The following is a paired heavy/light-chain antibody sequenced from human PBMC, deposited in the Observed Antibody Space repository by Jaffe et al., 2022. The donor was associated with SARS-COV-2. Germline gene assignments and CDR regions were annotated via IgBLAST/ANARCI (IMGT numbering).Heavy chain of an antibody. CDR3: AKGMSGSAPYNWFDP. CDR1: EFSFSSYA. Sequence: EVQLLESGGGLVQPGGSLRLSCEASEFSFSSYAMSWVRQAPGKGLEWVSAIGGSGDSTYYADFVRGRFTISRDNSKRTLYLQMNSLRAEDTALYYCAKGMSGSAPYNWFDPWGQGTLVTVSS. V-gene: IGHV3-23*01. CDR2: IGGSGDST. J-gene: IGHJ5*02. D-gene: IGHD1-26*01.
Light chain of an antibody. V-gene: IGLV2-11*01. J-gene: IGLJ2*01. CDR2: DVS. CDR3: CSYAGTYRVL. Sequence: QSALTQPRSVSGSPGQSVTISCTGTSSDVGGYNFVSWYQQHPGKAPKLMIYDVSKRPSGVPDRFSGSKSGNTASLTISGLQAEDEADYYCCSYAGTYRVLFGGGTKLTVL. CDR1: SSDVGGYNF.